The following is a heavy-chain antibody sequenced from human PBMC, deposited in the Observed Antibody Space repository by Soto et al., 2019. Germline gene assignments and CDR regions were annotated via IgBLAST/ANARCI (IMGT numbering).Heavy chain of an antibody. CDR3: ARTDSYGDYHGWFDP. Sequence: QVQLQESGPGLVKPSETLSLICTVSGGSISSYYWSWIRQPPGKGLEWIGYIYYSGSTNYNPSLKSRVTISVDTSKNQFSLKLSSVTAADTAVYYCARTDSYGDYHGWFDPWGQGTLVTVSS. J-gene: IGHJ5*02. CDR2: IYYSGST. V-gene: IGHV4-59*08. D-gene: IGHD4-17*01. CDR1: GGSISSYY.